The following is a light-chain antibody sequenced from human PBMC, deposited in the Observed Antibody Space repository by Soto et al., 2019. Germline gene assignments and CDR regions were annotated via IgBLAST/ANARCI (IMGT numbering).Light chain of an antibody. Sequence: IVLTQSPATLSSFPWERATLSCRASQTVNSRLAWYQHKPGQAPRLLIYLTSNRATGIPARFSGSGSGTDFTLTISSLQPDDFATYYCQHYNSYSEAFGQGTKVDIK. CDR3: QHYNSYSEA. J-gene: IGKJ1*01. CDR1: QTVNSR. CDR2: LTS. V-gene: IGKV3-11*01.